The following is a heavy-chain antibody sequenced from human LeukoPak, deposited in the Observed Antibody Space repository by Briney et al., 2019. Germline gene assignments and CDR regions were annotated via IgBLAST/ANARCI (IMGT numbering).Heavy chain of an antibody. V-gene: IGHV3-74*01. J-gene: IGHJ4*02. D-gene: IGHD5-24*01. CDR3: VSPLREGYTDY. CDR2: INTDGRST. CDR1: GFSFSGHY. Sequence: GGSLRLSCAASGFSFSGHYMHWVRQAPGKGLVWVSLINTDGRSTIYADSVKGRFTISRDNAKNTLYLQMNSLRAEDTAVYYCVSPLREGYTDYGGQGTLVTVSS.